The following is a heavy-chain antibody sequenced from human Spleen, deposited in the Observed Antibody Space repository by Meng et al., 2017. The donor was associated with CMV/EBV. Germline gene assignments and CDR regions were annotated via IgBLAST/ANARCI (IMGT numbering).Heavy chain of an antibody. J-gene: IGHJ4*02. CDR1: GYTFPSYG. CDR3: AKEGDSSGYYTLSLDY. CDR2: ISAYNGNT. V-gene: IGHV1-18*01. D-gene: IGHD3-22*01. Sequence: VQLVRLGSGVKEPGASAQVSVKASGYTFPSYGISWVRQAPGQGLEWMGWISAYNGNTNYAQKLQGRVTMTTDTSTSTAYMELRSLRSDDTAVYYCAKEGDSSGYYTLSLDYWGQGTLVTVSS.